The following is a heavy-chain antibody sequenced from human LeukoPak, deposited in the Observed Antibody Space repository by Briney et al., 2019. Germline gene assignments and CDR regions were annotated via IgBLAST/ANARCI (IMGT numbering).Heavy chain of an antibody. J-gene: IGHJ6*03. CDR3: ASGGYDILTGYYRSNAYYYMDV. CDR2: INPNSGGT. V-gene: IGHV1-2*02. CDR1: GYTFTGYY. Sequence: GASVKVSCKASGYTFTGYYMHWVRQAPGQGLEWMGWINPNSGGTNYAQKFQGRVTMTRNTSISTAYMELSSLRSEDTAVYYCASGGYDILTGYYRSNAYYYMDVWGKGTTVTVSS. D-gene: IGHD3-9*01.